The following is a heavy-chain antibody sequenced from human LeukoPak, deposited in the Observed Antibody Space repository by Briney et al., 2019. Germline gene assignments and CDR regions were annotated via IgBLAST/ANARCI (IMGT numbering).Heavy chain of an antibody. CDR1: GFTFSSYG. V-gene: IGHV3-33*01. J-gene: IGHJ4*02. Sequence: GGSLRLSCAASGFTFSSYGMHWVRQAPGKGLEWVVVIWYDGSNKYYADSVKGRFTISRDNSKNTLYLQMNSLRAEDTAVYYCARDRSYGHPFDYWGQGTLVTVSS. CDR3: ARDRSYGHPFDY. D-gene: IGHD5-18*01. CDR2: IWYDGSNK.